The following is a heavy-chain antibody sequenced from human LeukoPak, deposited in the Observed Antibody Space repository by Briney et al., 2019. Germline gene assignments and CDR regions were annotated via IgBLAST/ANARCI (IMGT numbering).Heavy chain of an antibody. V-gene: IGHV4-4*07. D-gene: IGHD2/OR15-2a*01. J-gene: IGHJ5*02. CDR1: GGSISSYY. Sequence: SETLSLTCTVSGGSISSYYWSWIRQPAGKGLEWIGRIYTSGSTNYNPSLKSRVTMSVDTSKNQFSLKLSSVTAADTAVYYCARDGAPREGLFYWFDPWGQGTLVTVSS. CDR3: ARDGAPREGLFYWFDP. CDR2: IYTSGST.